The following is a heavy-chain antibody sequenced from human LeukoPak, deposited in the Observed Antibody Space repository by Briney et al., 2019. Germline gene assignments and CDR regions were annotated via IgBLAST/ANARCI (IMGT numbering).Heavy chain of an antibody. CDR2: INHSGST. Sequence: SETLSLTCAVYGGSFSGYYWSWIRQPPGKGLEWIGEINHSGSTNYNPSLKSRVTISVDTSKNQFSLKLSSVNAADTAVYYCARFLHYYGSGSYYVPKRTYYYYYMDVWGKGTTVTVSS. V-gene: IGHV4-34*01. CDR3: ARFLHYYGSGSYYVPKRTYYYYYMDV. J-gene: IGHJ6*03. D-gene: IGHD3-10*01. CDR1: GGSFSGYY.